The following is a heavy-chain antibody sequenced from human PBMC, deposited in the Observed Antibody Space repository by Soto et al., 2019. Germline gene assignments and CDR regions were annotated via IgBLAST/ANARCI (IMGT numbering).Heavy chain of an antibody. V-gene: IGHV3-33*01. CDR2: IWYDGSNK. J-gene: IGHJ6*02. CDR1: GFTFSSYG. Sequence: PGESLKISCAASGFTFSSYGMHWVRQAPGKGLEWVAVIWYDGSNKYYADSVKGRFTISRDNSKNTLYLQMNSLRAEDTAVYYCARELTIFGVVISYGMDVWGQGTTVTVSS. CDR3: ARELTIFGVVISYGMDV. D-gene: IGHD3-3*01.